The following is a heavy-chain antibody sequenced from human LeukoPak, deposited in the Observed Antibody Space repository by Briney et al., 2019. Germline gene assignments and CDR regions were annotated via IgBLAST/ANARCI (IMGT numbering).Heavy chain of an antibody. V-gene: IGHV4-30-2*01. CDR3: ARLFGYYYGSGAPERQYYFDY. D-gene: IGHD3-10*01. CDR1: GGSISSGGYY. Sequence: SETLSLTCTVSGGSISSGGYYWSWIRQPPGKGLEWIGYIYHSGSTYYNPSLKSRVTISVDTSKNQFSLKLSSVTAADTAVYYCARLFGYYYGSGAPERQYYFDYWGQGTLVTVSS. J-gene: IGHJ4*02. CDR2: IYHSGST.